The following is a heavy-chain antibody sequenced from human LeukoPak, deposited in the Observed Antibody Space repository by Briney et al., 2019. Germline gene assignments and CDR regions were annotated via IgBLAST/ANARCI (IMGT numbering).Heavy chain of an antibody. CDR3: ARDFGYNWKANWFDP. CDR1: GYTFTSYY. Sequence: ASVKASCKASGYTFTSYYMHWVRQAPGQGLEWMGIINLSGGTTYYAQKFQGRVTMTNDMSTSTVYMELSSLRSEDTAVYYCARDFGYNWKANWFDPWGQGTLVTVS. J-gene: IGHJ5*02. V-gene: IGHV1-46*01. CDR2: INLSGGTT. D-gene: IGHD1-1*01.